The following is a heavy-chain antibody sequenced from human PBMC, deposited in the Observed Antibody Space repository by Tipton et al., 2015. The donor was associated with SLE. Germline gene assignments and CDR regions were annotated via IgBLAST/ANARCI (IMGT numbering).Heavy chain of an antibody. Sequence: SLRLSCAASGFTFSNYVLSWVRQAPGQGLEWVSTISDTPDRTYYADSVKGRFTISRDNSKNTLFLQMNSLTAEDTAIYYCAKASDSSAASDYWGQGTLVTVSS. CDR2: ISDTPDRT. CDR3: AKASDSSAASDY. D-gene: IGHD3-22*01. V-gene: IGHV3-23*01. CDR1: GFTFSNYV. J-gene: IGHJ4*02.